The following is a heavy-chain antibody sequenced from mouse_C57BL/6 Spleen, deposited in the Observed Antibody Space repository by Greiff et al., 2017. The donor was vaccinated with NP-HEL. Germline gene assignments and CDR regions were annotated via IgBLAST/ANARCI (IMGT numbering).Heavy chain of an antibody. CDR2: IDPSDSYT. D-gene: IGHD2-1*01. Sequence: QVHVKQPGAELVMPGASVKLSCKASGYTFTSYWMHWVKQRPGQGLEWIGEIDPSDSYTNYNQKFKGKSTLTVDKSSSTAYMQLSSLTSEDSAVYYCARDYGSYWGQGTLVTVSA. CDR3: ARDYGSY. J-gene: IGHJ3*01. CDR1: GYTFTSYW. V-gene: IGHV1-69*01.